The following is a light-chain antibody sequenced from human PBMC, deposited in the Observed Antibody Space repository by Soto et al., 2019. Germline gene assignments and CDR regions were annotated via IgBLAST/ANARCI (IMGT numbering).Light chain of an antibody. Sequence: QSALTQPASVSGSPGQSITISCTGTSSDVGGYNYVSWYQQHPDKAPKLMIYVVSNRPSGVSNRFSGSKSGNTASLTISGLQAEDEADYHCGSYTSSDTPYLFGTGTKVTV. CDR2: VVS. CDR3: GSYTSSDTPYL. CDR1: SSDVGGYNY. V-gene: IGLV2-14*01. J-gene: IGLJ1*01.